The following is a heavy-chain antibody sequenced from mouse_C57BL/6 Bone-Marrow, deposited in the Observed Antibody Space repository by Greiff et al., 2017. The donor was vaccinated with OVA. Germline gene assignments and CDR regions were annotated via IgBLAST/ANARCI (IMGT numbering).Heavy chain of an antibody. CDR3: AIRGYGTPYYFDY. CDR1: GYTFTSYW. D-gene: IGHD1-1*01. Sequence: VQLQQPGTELVKPGASVKLSCKASGYTFTSYWMHWVKQRPGQGLEWIGNINPSNGGTNYNEKFKSKATLTVDKSSSTAYMQRSSLTSEDAAVYYCAIRGYGTPYYFDYWGQGTTLTVSS. V-gene: IGHV1-53*01. CDR2: INPSNGGT. J-gene: IGHJ2*01.